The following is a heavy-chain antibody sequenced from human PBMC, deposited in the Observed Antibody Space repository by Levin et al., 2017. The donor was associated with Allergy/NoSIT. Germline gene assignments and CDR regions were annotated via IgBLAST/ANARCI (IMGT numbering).Heavy chain of an antibody. V-gene: IGHV4-59*01. Sequence: SQTLSLTCTVSGGSISGFYWSWIRQPPGKGLEWIGYIVYSRSTNYNPSLKSRITISVDTSKNQFSLKLSSVTAADTAVYYCAREATVTTGFDYWGRGTLVTVSS. CDR1: GGSISGFY. CDR3: AREATVTTGFDY. CDR2: IVYSRST. J-gene: IGHJ4*02. D-gene: IGHD4-17*01.